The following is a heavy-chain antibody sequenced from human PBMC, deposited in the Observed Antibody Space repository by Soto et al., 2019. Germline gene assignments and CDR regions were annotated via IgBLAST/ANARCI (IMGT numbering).Heavy chain of an antibody. J-gene: IGHJ6*02. Sequence: ASVKVSCKASGYTFTSYGISWVRQAPGQGLEWMGWISAYNGNTNYAQKLQGRVTMTTDTSTSTAYMELRSLRSDDTAVYYCASGLGSGSYGYYYGMDVWGQGTTVTGSS. CDR1: GYTFTSYG. CDR3: ASGLGSGSYGYYYGMDV. V-gene: IGHV1-18*01. CDR2: ISAYNGNT. D-gene: IGHD3-10*01.